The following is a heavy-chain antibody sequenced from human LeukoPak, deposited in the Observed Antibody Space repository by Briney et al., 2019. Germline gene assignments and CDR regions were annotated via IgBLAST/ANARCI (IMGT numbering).Heavy chain of an antibody. CDR3: ARDGSKYYDFWSGYYHWFDP. V-gene: IGHV4-4*07. CDR1: GGSISSYY. Sequence: SETLSLTCTVSGGSISSYYWSWIRQPAGKGLEWIGRIYTSGSTNYNPSLKSRVTMSVDTSKNQFSLKLSSVTAADTAVYYCARDGSKYYDFWSGYYHWFDPWGQGTLVTVPS. CDR2: IYTSGST. J-gene: IGHJ5*02. D-gene: IGHD3-3*01.